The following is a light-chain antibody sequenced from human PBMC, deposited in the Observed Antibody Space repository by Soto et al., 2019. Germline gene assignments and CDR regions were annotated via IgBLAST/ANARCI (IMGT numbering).Light chain of an antibody. V-gene: IGLV2-11*01. Sequence: QSVLTQPRSASGSPGQSVTISCTGTSTDVGGYNYVSWYQQHPGKAPKLMIYNVSKRPSGVPDRFSGSKSGNTASLTISAHQAEDEADYYCCSYAGSVVFGAGTKVTVL. CDR1: STDVGGYNY. CDR3: CSYAGSVV. CDR2: NVS. J-gene: IGLJ2*01.